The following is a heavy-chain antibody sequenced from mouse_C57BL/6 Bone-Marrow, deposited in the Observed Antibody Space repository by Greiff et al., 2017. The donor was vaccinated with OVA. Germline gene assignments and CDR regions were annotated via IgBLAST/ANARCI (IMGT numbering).Heavy chain of an antibody. Sequence: QVQLQQSGPELVKPGASVKISCKASGYAFSSSWMNWVKQRPGKGLEWIGRIYPGAGDTNYNGKFKGKATLTADKSSSTAYMQLSSLTSEDSAVYFYESAYYYGNPPWFAYWGQGTLVTVS. CDR2: IYPGAGDT. V-gene: IGHV1-82*01. D-gene: IGHD1-1*01. CDR1: GYAFSSSW. J-gene: IGHJ3*01. CDR3: ESAYYYGNPPWFAY.